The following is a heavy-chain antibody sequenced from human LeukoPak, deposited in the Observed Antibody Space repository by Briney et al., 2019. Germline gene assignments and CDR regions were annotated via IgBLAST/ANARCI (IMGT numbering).Heavy chain of an antibody. V-gene: IGHV1-69*04. CDR1: GYTFTSYA. J-gene: IGHJ4*02. Sequence: SVKVSCKASGYTFTSYAISWVRQAPGQGLEWMGRIIPILGIANYAQKFQGRVTITADKSTSTAYMELSSLRSEDTAVYYCAREYSSGWYVNYWGQGTLVTVSS. CDR2: IIPILGIA. D-gene: IGHD6-19*01. CDR3: AREYSSGWYVNY.